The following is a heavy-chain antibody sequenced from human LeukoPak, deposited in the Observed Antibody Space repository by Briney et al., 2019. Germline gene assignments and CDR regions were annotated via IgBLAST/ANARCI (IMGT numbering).Heavy chain of an antibody. D-gene: IGHD3-10*01. CDR1: GFTFDDYG. V-gene: IGHV3-20*04. CDR2: INWDGVST. CDR3: ARALDYYGSGSLLEAFDI. Sequence: GGSLRLSCAASGFTFDDYGMTWVRQVPGKGLEWVSGINWDGVSTGYADSVKGRFTISRDNAKNSLYLQMNSLRAEDTALYYCARALDYYGSGSLLEAFDIWGQGTMVTVSS. J-gene: IGHJ3*02.